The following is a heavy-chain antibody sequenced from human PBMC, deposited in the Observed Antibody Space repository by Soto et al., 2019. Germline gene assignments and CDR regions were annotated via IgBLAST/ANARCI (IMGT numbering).Heavy chain of an antibody. CDR1: GGSITSGGFS. J-gene: IGHJ3*01. CDR3: AKECGGTCLGAFDV. CDR2: VHHTGNT. V-gene: IGHV4-30-2*01. Sequence: QVQLKESGSGLVKPAQTLSLTCAVSGGSITSGGFSWSWIRQPPGKGLEWIGYVHHTGNTDYHPSLGSRVTISLDRSRNLFSLILTSVTAADTATYYCAKECGGTCLGAFDVWGPGTTVIVSS. D-gene: IGHD2-15*01.